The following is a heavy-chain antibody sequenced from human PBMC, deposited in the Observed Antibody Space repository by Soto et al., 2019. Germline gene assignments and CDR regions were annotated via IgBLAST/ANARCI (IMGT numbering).Heavy chain of an antibody. CDR3: TRDPEALDY. Sequence: EVMLVESGGGLVQPGGSLRLSCAASGFSFSTYSMNWVRQAPGKGLEWVAYISKGITTTHFADSVRGRFTISRDNAKNLLFLQMDSLKVEDTAVYYCTRDPEALDYWGQGTLVTVSS. J-gene: IGHJ4*02. V-gene: IGHV3-48*01. CDR2: ISKGITTT. CDR1: GFSFSTYS.